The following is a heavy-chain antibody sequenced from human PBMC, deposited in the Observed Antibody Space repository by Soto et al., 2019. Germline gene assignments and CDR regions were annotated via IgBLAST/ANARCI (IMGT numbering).Heavy chain of an antibody. D-gene: IGHD4-17*01. CDR2: IVSSGGVT. CDR1: GITFSNYA. CDR3: ASTFPLRYGDPSGFDY. J-gene: IGHJ4*02. Sequence: EVQLLESGGGLVQPGGSLRLSCAASGITFSNYAMYWVRLAPGMGLEWVSTIVSSGGVTYYAGSVKGRFTISRDNSKSTVYLQMDSLGAEDTAVYFCASTFPLRYGDPSGFDYWGQGTLVAVSS. V-gene: IGHV3-23*01.